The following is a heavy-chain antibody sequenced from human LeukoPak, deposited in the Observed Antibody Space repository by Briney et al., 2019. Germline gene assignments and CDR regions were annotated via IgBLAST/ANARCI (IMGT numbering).Heavy chain of an antibody. CDR1: GGTFSSYA. V-gene: IGHV1-18*01. Sequence: GASVKVSCKASGGTFSSYAISWVRQAPGQGLEWMGWISAYNGNTNYAQKLQGRVTMTTDTSTSTAYMELRSLRSDDTAVYYCARGRSRFLEWFNFDYWGQGTLVTVSS. CDR3: ARGRSRFLEWFNFDY. J-gene: IGHJ4*02. CDR2: ISAYNGNT. D-gene: IGHD3-3*01.